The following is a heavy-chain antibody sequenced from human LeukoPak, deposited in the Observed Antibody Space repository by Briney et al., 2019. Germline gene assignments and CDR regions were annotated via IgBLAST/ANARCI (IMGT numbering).Heavy chain of an antibody. Sequence: PGGSLRLSCAASGFTFSSYAMSWVRQAPGKGLEWVSAISGSGDSTFYADSVRGRFTISRDNSNNTLYLQMNSLRAEDTAVYYCAKESPGNYASDYWGQGTLVTVSS. V-gene: IGHV3-23*01. CDR2: ISGSGDST. J-gene: IGHJ4*02. D-gene: IGHD4-11*01. CDR1: GFTFSSYA. CDR3: AKESPGNYASDY.